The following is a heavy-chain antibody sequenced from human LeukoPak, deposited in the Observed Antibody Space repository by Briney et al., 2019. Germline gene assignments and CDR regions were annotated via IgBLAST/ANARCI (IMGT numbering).Heavy chain of an antibody. CDR1: GFTFSSST. D-gene: IGHD2/OR15-2a*01. CDR3: ARDFLNAIDI. CDR2: ISSSSTYI. J-gene: IGHJ3*02. Sequence: KPGGPLRLSCAASGFTFSSSTMTWVRQSPGKGLEWVSSISSSSTYIYYADSVKGRFIISRDNAKNSLYLQMNSLRAEDTAVFYCARDFLNAIDIWGQGTMVTVSS. V-gene: IGHV3-21*01.